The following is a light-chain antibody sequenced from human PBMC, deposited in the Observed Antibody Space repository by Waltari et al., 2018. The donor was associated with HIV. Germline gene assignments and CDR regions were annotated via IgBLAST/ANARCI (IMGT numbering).Light chain of an antibody. V-gene: IGLV2-14*01. CDR2: EVS. CDR1: SGDFGSFNY. Sequence: QSALTQPASVSGSPGQSITISCTGTSGDFGSFNYVSWYQHHPGKAPKFMIYEVSKRPSGVSNRFSCSKSGNTASLIISGLQAEDEGDYYCSSYTSSNTVVFGGVTKLTVL. CDR3: SSYTSSNTVV. J-gene: IGLJ3*02.